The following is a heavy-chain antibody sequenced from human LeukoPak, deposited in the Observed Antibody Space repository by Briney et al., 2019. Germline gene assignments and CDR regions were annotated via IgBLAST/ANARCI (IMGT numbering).Heavy chain of an antibody. CDR3: AVLASIPSALYYYYGMDV. CDR2: IKQDGSEK. D-gene: IGHD2-21*01. J-gene: IGHJ6*02. CDR1: GFTFSSYW. V-gene: IGHV3-7*03. Sequence: PGGSLRLSCAASGFTFSSYWMSWVRQAPGKGLEWVANIKQDGSEKYYVDSVKGRFTISRDNAKNSLYLQMNSLRAEDTALYYCAVLASIPSALYYYYGMDVWGQGTTVTVSS.